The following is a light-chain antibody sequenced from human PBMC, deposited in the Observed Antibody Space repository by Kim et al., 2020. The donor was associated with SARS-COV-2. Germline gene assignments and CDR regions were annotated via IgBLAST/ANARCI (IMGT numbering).Light chain of an antibody. CDR1: QSINRW. J-gene: IGKJ3*01. V-gene: IGKV1-12*02. CDR2: AAS. Sequence: ASGGDRVTITCRANQSINRWLAWYQQKPGKAPKLLIYAASSLQSGVPSRFSGSGSGTDFTLTIASLQPEDFATYYCQQADSFPYVFGPGTKVDIK. CDR3: QQADSFPYV.